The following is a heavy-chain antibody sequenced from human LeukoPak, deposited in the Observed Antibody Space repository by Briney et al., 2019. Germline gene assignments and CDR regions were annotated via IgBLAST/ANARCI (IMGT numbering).Heavy chain of an antibody. V-gene: IGHV3-53*01. Sequence: TGGSLRLSCAASGFTFSSYWMHWVRQVPGKGLVWVSAIFSGGSTFYADSVTDRFTISRETSKNTVYLEMNSLRAEDTAVYYCARDLKTSGWYGDFDYGGKGTLVTVS. CDR1: GFTFSSYW. J-gene: IGHJ4*02. D-gene: IGHD6-19*01. CDR2: IFSGGST. CDR3: ARDLKTSGWYGDFDY.